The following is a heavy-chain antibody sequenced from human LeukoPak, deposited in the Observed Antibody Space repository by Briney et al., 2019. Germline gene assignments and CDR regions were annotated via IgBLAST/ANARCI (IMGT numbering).Heavy chain of an antibody. CDR3: ARGQGSSWFDS. CDR1: GYTFSVYY. D-gene: IGHD6-13*01. Sequence: GASVKVSCKASGYTFSVYYIHWVRQAPGQGLEWMGWISPNSGATNSAQIFQGRVTMTSDTSISTAYMELSRLRSDDTAVYYCARGQGSSWFDSWGQGTLVTVSS. V-gene: IGHV1-2*02. J-gene: IGHJ5*01. CDR2: ISPNSGAT.